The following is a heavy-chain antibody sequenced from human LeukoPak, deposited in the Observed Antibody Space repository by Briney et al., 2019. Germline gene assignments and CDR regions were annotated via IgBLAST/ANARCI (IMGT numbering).Heavy chain of an antibody. J-gene: IGHJ5*02. CDR2: INAGNGNT. V-gene: IGHV1-3*01. Sequence: ASVKVSCKASGYTFTSYAIHWVRQAPGQRLEWMGWINAGNGNTKYSQKFQGRVTITRDTSASTAYMELSSLRSEDTAVYYCARGSGDNWFDPWGQGTLVTVSS. CDR3: ARGSGDNWFDP. D-gene: IGHD3-10*01. CDR1: GYTFTSYA.